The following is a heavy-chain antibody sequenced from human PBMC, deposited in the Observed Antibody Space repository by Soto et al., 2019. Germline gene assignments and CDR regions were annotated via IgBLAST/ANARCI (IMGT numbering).Heavy chain of an antibody. D-gene: IGHD5-18*01. J-gene: IGHJ6*02. V-gene: IGHV4-30-2*01. CDR2: IYHSGST. CDR1: GGSISSGGYS. Sequence: TSETLSLTCAVSGGSISSGGYSWSWIRQPPGKGLEWIGYIYHSGSTYYNPSLKSRVTISVDTSKNQFSLKLSSVTAADTAVYYCARGGSGTGARNSYSDYYVMDVWGQGITVTVSS. CDR3: ARGGSGTGARNSYSDYYVMDV.